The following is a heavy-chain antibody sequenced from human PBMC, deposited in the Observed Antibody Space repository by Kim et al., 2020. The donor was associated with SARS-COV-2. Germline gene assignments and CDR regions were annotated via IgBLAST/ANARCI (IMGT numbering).Heavy chain of an antibody. Sequence: SETLSLTCAVYGGSFSGYYWSWIRQPPGKGLEWIGEINHSGSTNYNPSLKSRVTISVDTSKNQFSLKLSSVTAADTAVYYCAREGGYCSSTSCYAGGAVDYWGQGTLVTVSS. D-gene: IGHD2-2*01. V-gene: IGHV4-34*01. J-gene: IGHJ4*02. CDR3: AREGGYCSSTSCYAGGAVDY. CDR2: INHSGST. CDR1: GGSFSGYY.